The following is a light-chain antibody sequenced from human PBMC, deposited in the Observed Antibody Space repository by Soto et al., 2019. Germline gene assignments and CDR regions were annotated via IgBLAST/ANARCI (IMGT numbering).Light chain of an antibody. V-gene: IGKV1-5*01. J-gene: IGKJ1*01. Sequence: DIQMTQSPSTLSGSVGDRVTITCRASQTISSWLAWYQQKPGKAPKLLIYDASSLESGVPSRFSGSGSGTEFTLTISSLQPDDFATYYCQQYNSYSKTFGQGTKVDNK. CDR1: QTISSW. CDR2: DAS. CDR3: QQYNSYSKT.